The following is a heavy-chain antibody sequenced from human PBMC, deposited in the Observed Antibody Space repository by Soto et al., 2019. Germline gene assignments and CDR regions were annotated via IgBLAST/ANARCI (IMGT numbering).Heavy chain of an antibody. D-gene: IGHD5-12*01. CDR3: AIFIGGYDDYYYTGIDV. Sequence: GASVKVSCKASGYTFSTYGFSWVRQAPGQGLEWMGWIGAHNGDTNYAQNFQGRATMTTDTSTTTSYMELRSLTSDDTAVYFCAIFIGGYDDYYYTGIDVWAQRITVTVS. V-gene: IGHV1-18*01. J-gene: IGHJ6*02. CDR2: IGAHNGDT. CDR1: GYTFSTYG.